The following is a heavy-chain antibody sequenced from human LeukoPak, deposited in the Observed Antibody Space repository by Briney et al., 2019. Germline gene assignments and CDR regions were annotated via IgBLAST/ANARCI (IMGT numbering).Heavy chain of an antibody. J-gene: IGHJ4*02. CDR2: IYYSGSS. CDR1: GGSISGYH. D-gene: IGHD3-16*01. Sequence: SETLSLTCNVSGGSISGYHWSWIRQPPGKGLEWLGYIYYSGSSNYNPSLKSRVTMSADTSKNQFSLKLSSLTTADTAVYYCTRGAGWLIDYWGQGILVTVSS. CDR3: TRGAGWLIDY. V-gene: IGHV4-59*01.